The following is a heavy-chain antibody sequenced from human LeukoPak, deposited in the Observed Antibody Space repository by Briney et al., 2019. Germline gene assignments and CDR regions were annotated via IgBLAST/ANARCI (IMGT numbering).Heavy chain of an antibody. D-gene: IGHD3-10*01. CDR2: INHSGST. Sequence: SETLSLTCAVYGGSFSGYYWSWIRQPPGKGLEWIGEINHSGSTNYNPSLKSRVTISVGTSKNQFSLKLSSVTAADTAVYYCAGGRRGGYYYGSGSYPYFDYWGQGTLVTVSS. J-gene: IGHJ4*02. CDR1: GGSFSGYY. V-gene: IGHV4-34*01. CDR3: AGGRRGGYYYGSGSYPYFDY.